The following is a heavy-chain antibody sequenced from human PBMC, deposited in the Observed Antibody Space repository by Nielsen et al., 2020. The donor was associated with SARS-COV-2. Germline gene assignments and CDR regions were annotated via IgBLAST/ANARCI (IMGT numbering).Heavy chain of an antibody. D-gene: IGHD2-2*01. J-gene: IGHJ6*03. CDR2: INHSGST. CDR3: ARSTVPAAPHDDYYYMDV. CDR1: GGSFSGYY. V-gene: IGHV4-34*01. Sequence: QTLSLTCAVYGGSFSGYYWSWIRQPPGKGLEWIGEINHSGSTNYNPSLKSRVTISVDTPKNQFSLKLSSVTAADTAVYYCARSTVPAAPHDDYYYMDVWGKGTTVTVSS.